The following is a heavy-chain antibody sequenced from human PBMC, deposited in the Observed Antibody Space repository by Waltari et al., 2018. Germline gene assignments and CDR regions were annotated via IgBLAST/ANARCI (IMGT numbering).Heavy chain of an antibody. CDR2: IYYSGST. Sequence: QVQLQESGPGLVKPSQTLSLTCTVSGGSISRGGYYWSWIRQHPGKGLEWIGYIYYSGSTYYNPSLKSRVTISVDTSKNQFSLKLSSVTAADTAVYYCASGVYCSSTSCYAFDIWGQGTMVTVSS. CDR3: ASGVYCSSTSCYAFDI. V-gene: IGHV4-31*03. D-gene: IGHD2-2*01. J-gene: IGHJ3*02. CDR1: GGSISRGGYY.